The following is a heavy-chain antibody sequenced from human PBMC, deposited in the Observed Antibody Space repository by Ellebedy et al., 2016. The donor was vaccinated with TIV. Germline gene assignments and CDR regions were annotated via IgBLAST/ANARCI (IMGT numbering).Heavy chain of an antibody. CDR1: GYTFTSYD. CDR3: AAAAIRPARLYYYYGMDV. V-gene: IGHV1-8*01. D-gene: IGHD2-2*01. CDR2: MSPKTGNT. Sequence: ASVKVSCKASGYTFTSYDINWVRQATGQGPEWMGWMSPKTGNTGYAQKFQGRVTITADKSTSTAYMELSSLRSEDTAVYYCAAAAIRPARLYYYYGMDVWGQGTTVTVSS. J-gene: IGHJ6*02.